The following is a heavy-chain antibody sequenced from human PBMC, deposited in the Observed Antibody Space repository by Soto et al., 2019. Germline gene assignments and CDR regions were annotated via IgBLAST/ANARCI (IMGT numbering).Heavy chain of an antibody. V-gene: IGHV4-59*01. Sequence: SETLSLTCTVSGGSLSSYYWNWIRQSPGKGLEWIGFIYYTGSTYYNPSLTSRVSMSVDTSRYQFSLRLTSVTAADTAPYYCATGSMAATGVDYWGPGTLVTVSS. CDR1: GGSLSSYY. J-gene: IGHJ4*02. D-gene: IGHD6-13*01. CDR2: IYYTGST. CDR3: ATGSMAATGVDY.